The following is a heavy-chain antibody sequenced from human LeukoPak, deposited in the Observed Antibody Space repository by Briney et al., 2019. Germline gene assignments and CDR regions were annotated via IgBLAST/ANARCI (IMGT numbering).Heavy chain of an antibody. V-gene: IGHV4-38-2*01. D-gene: IGHD1-26*01. J-gene: IGHJ4*02. CDR3: ARRFGGSPDY. CDR1: GYSISSGYY. Sequence: SETLSLTCAVSGYSISSGYYWGWIRQPPGKGLEWIGSIYHSGSTYYNPSLKSRVTISVDTSKNQFSLELSSVTAADTAVYYCARRFGGSPDYWGQGTLVTVSS. CDR2: IYHSGST.